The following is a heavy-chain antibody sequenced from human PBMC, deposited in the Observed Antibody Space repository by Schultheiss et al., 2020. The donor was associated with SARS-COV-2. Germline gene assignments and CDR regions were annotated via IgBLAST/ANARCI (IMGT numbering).Heavy chain of an antibody. CDR2: IYYSGST. CDR1: GGSISSYY. CDR3: ARASSFYDSSGYYLDY. V-gene: IGHV4-59*01. J-gene: IGHJ4*02. D-gene: IGHD3-22*01. Sequence: SETLSLTCTVSGGSISSYYWSWIRQPAGKGLEWIGYIYYSGSTNYNPSLKSRVTISVDTSKNQFSLKLSSVTAADTAVYYCARASSFYDSSGYYLDYWGQGTLVTVSS.